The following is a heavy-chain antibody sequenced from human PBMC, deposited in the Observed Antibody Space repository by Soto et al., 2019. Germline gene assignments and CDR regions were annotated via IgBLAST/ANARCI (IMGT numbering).Heavy chain of an antibody. Sequence: SETLSLTCTVSGGSISSGDYYWSWIRQPPGKGLEWIGHIYYSGSTYYSPSLKSRVTISVDTSKNQFSLKLSSVTAADTAVYYCARERPDGARLDPWGQGTLVTVS. D-gene: IGHD6-6*01. CDR2: IYYSGST. V-gene: IGHV4-30-4*01. CDR3: ARERPDGARLDP. CDR1: GGSISSGDYY. J-gene: IGHJ5*02.